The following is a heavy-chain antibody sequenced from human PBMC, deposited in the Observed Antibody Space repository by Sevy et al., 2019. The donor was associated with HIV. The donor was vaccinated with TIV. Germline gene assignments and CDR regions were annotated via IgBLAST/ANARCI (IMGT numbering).Heavy chain of an antibody. D-gene: IGHD6-13*01. CDR2: ISGSGGST. V-gene: IGHV3-23*01. J-gene: IGHJ4*01. Sequence: WGSLRLSCAASGFTFSSYAMSWVRQAPGKGLQWISAISGSGGSTFYADSVKGRFTISRDNSKNTLYLQMNSMRAEDTAVYYCAKKSTPDGEAAAGPFEYWGQGTLVTVSS. CDR1: GFTFSSYA. CDR3: AKKSTPDGEAAAGPFEY.